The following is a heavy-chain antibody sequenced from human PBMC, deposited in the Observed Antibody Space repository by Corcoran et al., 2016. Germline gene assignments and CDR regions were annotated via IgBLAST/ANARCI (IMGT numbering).Heavy chain of an antibody. Sequence: QVQLVQSGAEVKKPGASVKVSCKASGYTFTSYAMHWVRQAPGQRLEWMGWINAGNGNTKYSQKFQGRVTITRDTSASTAYMELSSLRSEDTAVYYCARDRTTPWAYYGMDVWGQGTTVTVSS. CDR3: ARDRTTPWAYYGMDV. CDR1: GYTFTSYA. D-gene: IGHD1-7*01. V-gene: IGHV1-3*01. J-gene: IGHJ6*02. CDR2: INAGNGNT.